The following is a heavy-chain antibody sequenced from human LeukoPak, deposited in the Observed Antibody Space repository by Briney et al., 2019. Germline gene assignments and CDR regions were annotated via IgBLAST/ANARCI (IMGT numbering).Heavy chain of an antibody. V-gene: IGHV3-48*01. Sequence: PGGSLRLSCAASGFTFSSYSMNWVRQAPGKGLEWVSYISSSSSTIYYADSVKGRFTISRDNAKNSLYLQMNSLRAEDTAVYYCAREFSESNYGFPFDYWGQGTLVTVSS. CDR2: ISSSSSTI. D-gene: IGHD1-26*01. J-gene: IGHJ4*02. CDR1: GFTFSSYS. CDR3: AREFSESNYGFPFDY.